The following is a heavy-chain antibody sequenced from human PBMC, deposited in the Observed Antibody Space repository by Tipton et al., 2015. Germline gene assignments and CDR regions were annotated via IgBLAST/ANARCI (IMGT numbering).Heavy chain of an antibody. J-gene: IGHJ4*02. CDR2: VYFSGIA. CDR3: ARDSGISSYFDT. V-gene: IGHV4-61*02. CDR1: GASISNGLYY. Sequence: TLSLTCTVSGASISNGLYYWNWIRQSAGKGLEWIGRVYFSGIADYNPSLASRVIMSVDTSTSQFFLQRSPGTAADTAVYYCARDSGISSYFDTWGQGLPVTVSS.